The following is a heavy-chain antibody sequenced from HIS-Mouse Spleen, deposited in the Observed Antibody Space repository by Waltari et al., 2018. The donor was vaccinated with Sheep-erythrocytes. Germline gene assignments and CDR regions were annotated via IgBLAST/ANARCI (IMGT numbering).Heavy chain of an antibody. CDR2: ISSSSSYI. V-gene: IGHV3-21*01. CDR3: ARDSTSDAFDI. J-gene: IGHJ3*02. D-gene: IGHD6-6*01. Sequence: EVQLVESGGGLVKPGVSLSLTCAASGFTFSSYSMNRVRQAQGKGLEWFSSISSSSSYIYYADSVKGRFTISRDNAKNSLYLQMNSLRAEDTAVYYCARDSTSDAFDIWGQGTMVTVSS. CDR1: GFTFSSYS.